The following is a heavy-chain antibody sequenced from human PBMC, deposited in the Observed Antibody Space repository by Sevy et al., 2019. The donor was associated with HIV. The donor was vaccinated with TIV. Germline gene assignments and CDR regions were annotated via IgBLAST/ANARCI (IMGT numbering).Heavy chain of an antibody. CDR1: GFTFSSYS. Sequence: GGSLRLSCAASGFTFSSYSMNWVRQAPGKGLEWVSSISSSSSYIYYADSVQGRFTISRDNAKNSLYLQMNSLRAEDTAVYYCARDLTREMATMYYWGQGTLVTVSS. CDR2: ISSSSSYI. D-gene: IGHD5-12*01. J-gene: IGHJ4*02. CDR3: ARDLTREMATMYY. V-gene: IGHV3-21*01.